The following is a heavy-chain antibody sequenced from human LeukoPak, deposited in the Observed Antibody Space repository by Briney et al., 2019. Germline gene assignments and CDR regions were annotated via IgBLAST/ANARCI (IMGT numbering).Heavy chain of an antibody. CDR2: IYTSGST. CDR1: GGSISSGSYY. D-gene: IGHD3-3*01. CDR3: AREASSYDFWSGYYFDY. J-gene: IGHJ4*02. V-gene: IGHV4-61*02. Sequence: PSETLSLTCTVSGGSISSGSYYWSWIRQPAGKGLEWIGRIYTSGSTDYNPSLKSRVTISVDTSKNQFSLKLSSVTAADTAVYYCAREASSYDFWSGYYFDYWGQGTLVTVSS.